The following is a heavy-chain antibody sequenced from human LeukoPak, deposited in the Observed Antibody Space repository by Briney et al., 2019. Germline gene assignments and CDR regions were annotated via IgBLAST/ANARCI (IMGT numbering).Heavy chain of an antibody. D-gene: IGHD2-15*01. V-gene: IGHV3-30*02. J-gene: IGHJ4*02. CDR1: GFTFSSYG. CDR2: IRYDGSNK. CDR3: AKSARRYCSGGSCYYFDY. Sequence: PGGSLRLSCAASGFTFSSYGMHWVRQAPGKGLEWVAFIRYDGSNKYYADSVKGRFTISGDNSKNTLYLQMNSLRAEDTAVYYCAKSARRYCSGGSCYYFDYWGQGTLVTVSS.